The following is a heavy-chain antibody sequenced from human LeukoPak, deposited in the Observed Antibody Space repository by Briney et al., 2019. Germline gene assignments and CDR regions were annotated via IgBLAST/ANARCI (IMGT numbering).Heavy chain of an antibody. CDR1: GYTFTSYD. V-gene: IGHV1-8*01. J-gene: IGHJ6*03. Sequence: RASVKVSCKASGYTFTSYDINWVRQATGQGLEWMGWMNPNSGNTGYAQKFQGRVTMTRNTSISTAYMELSSLRSEDTAVYYCARLSRYCSSTSCYRTYYYYYMDVWGKGTTVTISS. CDR2: MNPNSGNT. D-gene: IGHD2-2*02. CDR3: ARLSRYCSSTSCYRTYYYYYMDV.